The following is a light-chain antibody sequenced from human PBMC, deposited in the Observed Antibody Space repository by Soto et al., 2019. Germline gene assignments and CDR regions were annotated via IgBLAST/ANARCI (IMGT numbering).Light chain of an antibody. CDR1: SSNIGSNY. J-gene: IGLJ2*01. V-gene: IGLV1-47*01. Sequence: QAVVTQPPSASGTPGQRVTISRSGSSSNIGSNYVYWYQQLPGTAPKLLIYRNNQRPSGVPDRFSGSKSGTSASLAISGLRSEDEADYHCAAWDDSLSGVVFGGGTKLTVL. CDR3: AAWDDSLSGVV. CDR2: RNN.